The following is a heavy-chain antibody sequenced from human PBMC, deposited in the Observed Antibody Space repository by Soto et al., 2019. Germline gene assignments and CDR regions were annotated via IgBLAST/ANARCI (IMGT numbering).Heavy chain of an antibody. J-gene: IGHJ4*02. CDR1: GYTFTSYG. V-gene: IGHV1-18*01. Sequence: QVQLVQSGAEVKKPGASVKVSCKASGYTFTSYGISWVRQAPGQGLEWMGWISAYNGNTNYAQKLQGRVTMSTDTSTSTSDMELRSLRSDDTAVYYCARAEDIVVVTATPETVYFDYWGQGTLVTVSS. D-gene: IGHD2-21*02. CDR3: ARAEDIVVVTATPETVYFDY. CDR2: ISAYNGNT.